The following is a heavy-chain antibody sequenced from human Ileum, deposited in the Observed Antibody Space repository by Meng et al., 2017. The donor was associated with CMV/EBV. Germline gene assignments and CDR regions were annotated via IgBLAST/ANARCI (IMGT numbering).Heavy chain of an antibody. Sequence: GESLKISCAASGFTFSSYAMSWVRQAPGKGLEWVSAISGSGGSTYYADSVKGRFTISRDNSKNTLYLQMNSLRAEDTAVYYCVRAEYGDYGGYWGQGTLVTVSS. D-gene: IGHD4/OR15-4a*01. J-gene: IGHJ4*02. CDR1: GFTFSSYA. V-gene: IGHV3-23*01. CDR3: VRAEYGDYGGY. CDR2: ISGSGGST.